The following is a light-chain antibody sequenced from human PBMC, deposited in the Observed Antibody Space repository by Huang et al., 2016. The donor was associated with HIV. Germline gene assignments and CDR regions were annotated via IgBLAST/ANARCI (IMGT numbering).Light chain of an antibody. CDR3: QQYGTSPPET. CDR1: QSVSSNY. J-gene: IGKJ1*01. CDR2: GAS. Sequence: EIVLTQSPGTLSLSPGERATLSCRASQSVSSNYLAWYQQKPGQAPRLLIYGASSRATCIPDRFSGSGSGTDFTLTISRLEPEDFAVYYCQQYGTSPPETFGQGTKVEIK. V-gene: IGKV3-20*01.